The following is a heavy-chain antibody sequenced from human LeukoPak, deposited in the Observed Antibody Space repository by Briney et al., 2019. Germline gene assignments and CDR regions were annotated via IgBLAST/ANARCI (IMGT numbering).Heavy chain of an antibody. CDR3: ARGGYDSSGYYSPYYFDY. Sequence: PGGSLRLSCTASGFTFGDYAMSWVRQAPGKGLEWIGNIYYGGSTYYNPSLKSRVTISVDTSKNQFSLKLSSVTAADTAVYYCARGGYDSSGYYSPYYFDYWGQGTLVTVSS. CDR2: IYYGGST. CDR1: GFTFGDYA. V-gene: IGHV4-59*12. J-gene: IGHJ4*02. D-gene: IGHD3-22*01.